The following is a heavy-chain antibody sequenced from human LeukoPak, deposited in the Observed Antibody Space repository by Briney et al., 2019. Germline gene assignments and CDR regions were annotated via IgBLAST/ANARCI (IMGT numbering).Heavy chain of an antibody. J-gene: IGHJ4*02. Sequence: SETLSLTCTVSGGSISSYYWSWIRQPPGKGLEWIEYIYYSGSTNYNPSLKSRVTISVDTSKNQFSLKLSSVTAADTAVYYCARGDWYYFDYWGQGTLVTVSS. CDR1: GGSISSYY. D-gene: IGHD3/OR15-3a*01. CDR3: ARGDWYYFDY. V-gene: IGHV4-59*01. CDR2: IYYSGST.